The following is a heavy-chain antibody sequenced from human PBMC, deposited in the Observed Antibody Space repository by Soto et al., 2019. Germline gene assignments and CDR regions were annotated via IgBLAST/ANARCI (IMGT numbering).Heavy chain of an antibody. CDR2: ISASGDYT. CDR3: AHPRGYGVFDAYDI. Sequence: SLRLSCAASGFTFSTYAMNWVRQAPGKGLEWVSAISASGDYTDYADSVKGRFTTSRDNSVSALYLQMNSLRIEDTAVYYCAHPRGYGVFDAYDIWGQGTMVTVSS. CDR1: GFTFSTYA. J-gene: IGHJ3*02. D-gene: IGHD4-17*01. V-gene: IGHV3-23*01.